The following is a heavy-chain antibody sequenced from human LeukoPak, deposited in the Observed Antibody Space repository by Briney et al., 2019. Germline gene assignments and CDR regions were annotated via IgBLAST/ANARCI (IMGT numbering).Heavy chain of an antibody. V-gene: IGHV3-9*01. CDR2: ISWNSGSI. CDR1: GFTFDDYA. CDR3: AVSNPDYYGSGSYYQNYYGMDV. Sequence: GRSLRLSCAASGFTFDDYAMHWVRQAPGKGLEWVSGISWNSGSIGYADSVKGRFTISRDNAKNSLYLQMNSLRAEDTALYYCAVSNPDYYGSGSYYQNYYGMDVWGQGTTVTVSS. J-gene: IGHJ6*02. D-gene: IGHD3-10*01.